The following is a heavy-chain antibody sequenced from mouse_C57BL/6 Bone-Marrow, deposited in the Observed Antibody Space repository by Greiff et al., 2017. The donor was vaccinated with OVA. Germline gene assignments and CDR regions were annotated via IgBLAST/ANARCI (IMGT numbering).Heavy chain of an antibody. CDR1: GFSFNTYA. D-gene: IGHD2-4*01. CDR3: VRDDYDYFDY. Sequence: EVKLVESGGGLVQPKGSLKLSCAASGFSFNTYAMNWVRQAPGKGLEWVARIRSKSNNYATYYADSVKDRFTISRDDSESMLYLQMNNLKTEDTAMYYCVRDDYDYFDYWGQGTTLTVSS. CDR2: IRSKSNNYAT. J-gene: IGHJ2*01. V-gene: IGHV10-1*01.